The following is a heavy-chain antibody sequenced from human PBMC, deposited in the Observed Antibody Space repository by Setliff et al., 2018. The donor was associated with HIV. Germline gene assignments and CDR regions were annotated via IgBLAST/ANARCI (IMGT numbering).Heavy chain of an antibody. V-gene: IGHV3-23*01. Sequence: PGGSLRLSCAASGFTFSSYAMSWVRQAPGKGLEWVSAISGSGRGTYYADSVKGRFTISRDNSKNTLYLQVNSLRTEDTAVYYCARVFGPFDYWGQGTLVTVSS. D-gene: IGHD3-10*02. CDR2: ISGSGRGT. J-gene: IGHJ4*02. CDR3: ARVFGPFDY. CDR1: GFTFSSYA.